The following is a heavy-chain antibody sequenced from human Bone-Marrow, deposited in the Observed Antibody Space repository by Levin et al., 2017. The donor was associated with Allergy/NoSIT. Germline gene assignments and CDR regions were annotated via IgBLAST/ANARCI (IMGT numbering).Heavy chain of an antibody. CDR2: ISSSSNYI. Sequence: GESLKISCAASGFTFSSYSMNWVRQAPGKGLEWVSSISSSSNYIYYAGSVKGRFTISRVNDINSLYLQMNSLIAEDTAVYYCARVAGATRKTDYWGQGTLVTVSS. CDR1: GFTFSSYS. CDR3: ARVAGATRKTDY. J-gene: IGHJ4*02. D-gene: IGHD1-26*01. V-gene: IGHV3-21*01.